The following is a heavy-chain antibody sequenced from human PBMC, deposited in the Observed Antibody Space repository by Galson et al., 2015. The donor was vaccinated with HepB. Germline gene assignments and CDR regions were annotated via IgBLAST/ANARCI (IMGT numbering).Heavy chain of an antibody. D-gene: IGHD3-3*01. Sequence: SLRLSCAASGFTFSSYNMNWVRQAPGKGLDWISYISATGTTIDYADSVKGRFIISRDNAKNSLYLQMNSLRVEDTAVYYCARDSRATFGEPNWFDPGVKEPWSSSLQ. CDR2: ISATGTTI. CDR1: GFTFSSYN. V-gene: IGHV3-48*03. J-gene: IGHJ5*01. CDR3: ARDSRATFGEPNWFDP.